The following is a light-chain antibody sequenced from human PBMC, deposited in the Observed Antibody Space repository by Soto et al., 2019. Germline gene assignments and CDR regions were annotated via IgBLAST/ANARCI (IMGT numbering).Light chain of an antibody. CDR3: SSYTSSNTLGDVV. J-gene: IGLJ2*01. V-gene: IGLV2-14*01. CDR2: DVS. Sequence: QSAPTQPASVSGSPGQSITISCTGTSSDVGGYDYVSWYQQHPGKAPKLMIYDVSNRPSGVSNRFSGSKSGNTASLTISGLQAEDEADYYCSSYTSSNTLGDVVFGGGTKLTVL. CDR1: SSDVGGYDY.